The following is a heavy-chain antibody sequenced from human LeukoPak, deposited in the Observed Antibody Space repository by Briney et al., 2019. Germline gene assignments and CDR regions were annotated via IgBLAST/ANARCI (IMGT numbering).Heavy chain of an antibody. V-gene: IGHV1-18*04. CDR3: ARELGLTMVTTKYYYYGMDV. J-gene: IGHJ6*04. CDR2: ISAYNGNT. Sequence: ASVKVSCKASGYTFTSYGISWVRQAPGQGLEWMGWISAYNGNTNYAQKLQGRVTMTTDTSTSTAYMELRSLRSDDTAVYYCARELGLTMVTTKYYYYGMDVWGKGTTVTVSS. CDR1: GYTFTSYG. D-gene: IGHD4-17*01.